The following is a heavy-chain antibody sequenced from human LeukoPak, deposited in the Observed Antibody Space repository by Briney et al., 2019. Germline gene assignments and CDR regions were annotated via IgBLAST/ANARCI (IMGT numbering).Heavy chain of an antibody. CDR3: ASPHSSGYYSAEYFQH. V-gene: IGHV5-51*01. D-gene: IGHD3-22*01. Sequence: GESLKISCKGSGYIFTSYWIGWVRQMPGKGLEWMGIIYPGDSDTRYSPSFQGQVTISADKSISTAYLQWSSLKASDTAMYYCASPHSSGYYSAEYFQHWGQGTLVTVSS. CDR1: GYIFTSYW. J-gene: IGHJ1*01. CDR2: IYPGDSDT.